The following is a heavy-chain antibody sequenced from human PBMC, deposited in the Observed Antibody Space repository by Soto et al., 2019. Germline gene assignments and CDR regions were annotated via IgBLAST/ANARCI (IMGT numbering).Heavy chain of an antibody. D-gene: IGHD3-10*01. CDR3: GRGTMVEVWSY. CDR2: ISAYNGNT. Sequence: WPRQAHGQGLEWMGWISAYNGNTNDAQKLQGRVTMTTDTSTSTAYMELRSLRSDDTAVDYGGRGTMVEVWSYLGQGSLVTGSS. V-gene: IGHV1-18*01. J-gene: IGHJ1*01.